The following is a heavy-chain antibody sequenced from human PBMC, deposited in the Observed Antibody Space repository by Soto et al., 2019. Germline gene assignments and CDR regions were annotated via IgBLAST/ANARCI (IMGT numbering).Heavy chain of an antibody. Sequence: PGDSLKMSCAGSGYSFTSDCIGLVRQMPGKGLEWMWIIYPGDSDTIYSPSFQGQVTISADKSISTAYLQWSSLKASDTAMYYCARPALERTWDAFDIWGQGTMVTVSS. J-gene: IGHJ3*02. V-gene: IGHV5-51*01. CDR1: GYSFTSDC. D-gene: IGHD1-1*01. CDR2: IYPGDSDT. CDR3: ARPALERTWDAFDI.